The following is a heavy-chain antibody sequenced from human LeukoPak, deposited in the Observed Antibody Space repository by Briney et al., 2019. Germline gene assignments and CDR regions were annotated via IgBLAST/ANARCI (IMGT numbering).Heavy chain of an antibody. J-gene: IGHJ5*02. Sequence: ASVKVSCKASGGTFSSYAISWVRQAPGQGLEWMGGIIPIFGTANYAQKFQGRVTMTRDMSTSTVYMELSSLRSEDTAVYYCASGSYSGYATKQSNWFDPWGQGTLVTVSS. D-gene: IGHD5-12*01. V-gene: IGHV1-69*05. CDR3: ASGSYSGYATKQSNWFDP. CDR2: IIPIFGTA. CDR1: GGTFSSYA.